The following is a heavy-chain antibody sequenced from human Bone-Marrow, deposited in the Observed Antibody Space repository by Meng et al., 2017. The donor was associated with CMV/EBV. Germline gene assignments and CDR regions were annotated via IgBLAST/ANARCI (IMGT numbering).Heavy chain of an antibody. D-gene: IGHD6-6*01. CDR1: GFTFSSYW. Sequence: GESLKISCAASGFTFSSYWMDWVRQAPGKGLVWVSRIKSDGSSTTYADSVKGRFIISRDNAKNTLYLQMNSLRAEDTAVYYCTRGSSWSDYWGQGTLVTVYS. CDR3: TRGSSWSDY. V-gene: IGHV3-74*01. CDR2: IKSDGSST. J-gene: IGHJ4*02.